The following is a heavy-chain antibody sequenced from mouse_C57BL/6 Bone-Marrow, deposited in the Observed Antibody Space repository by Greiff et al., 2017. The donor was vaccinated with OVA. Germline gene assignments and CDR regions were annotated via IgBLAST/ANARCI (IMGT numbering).Heavy chain of an antibody. J-gene: IGHJ4*01. Sequence: QVQLQQSGAELVKPGASVKLSCKASGYTFTSYWMHWVKQRPGQGLEWIGMIHPNSGSTNYNEKFKSKATLTVDKSSSTAYMQLSSLTSEDSAVYYCARGRRDYYGSSFAMDYWGQGTSVTVSS. CDR3: ARGRRDYYGSSFAMDY. D-gene: IGHD1-1*01. CDR1: GYTFTSYW. V-gene: IGHV1-64*01. CDR2: IHPNSGST.